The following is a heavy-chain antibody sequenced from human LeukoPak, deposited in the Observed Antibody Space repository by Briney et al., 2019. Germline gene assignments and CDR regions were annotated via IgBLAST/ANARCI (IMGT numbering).Heavy chain of an antibody. CDR3: ARYARGVYDSSGPLDY. D-gene: IGHD3-22*01. CDR2: IYSGGFT. CDR1: GFTVSSNF. J-gene: IGHJ4*02. Sequence: GGSLRLSCAASGFTVSSNFMSWVRQAPGKGLEWVSVIYSGGFTYYTDSVKGRFTVSRDNSKNTLYLQMNSLRAEDTAVYYCARYARGVYDSSGPLDYWGQGTLVTVSS. V-gene: IGHV3-66*01.